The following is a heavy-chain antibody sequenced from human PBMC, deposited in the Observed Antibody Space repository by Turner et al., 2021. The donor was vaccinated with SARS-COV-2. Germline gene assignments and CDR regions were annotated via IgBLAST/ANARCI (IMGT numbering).Heavy chain of an antibody. Sequence: QVQLQQRGAGLLQPSATLSLPCAVHGGSCSGYYWSWIRQPPGQGPEWIGEINHSGSTNYNPSLKSRVSISVDTSKNQFSLKLSAVTAAETAVYYWARGVRSSTWRFNWFDPWGQGTLVTVSS. V-gene: IGHV4-34*01. J-gene: IGHJ5*02. CDR2: INHSGST. D-gene: IGHD2-2*01. CDR1: GGSCSGYY. CDR3: ARGVRSSTWRFNWFDP.